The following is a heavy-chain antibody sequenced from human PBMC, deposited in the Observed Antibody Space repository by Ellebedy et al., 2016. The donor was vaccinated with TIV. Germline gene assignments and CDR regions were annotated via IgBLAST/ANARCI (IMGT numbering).Heavy chain of an antibody. Sequence: GESLKISCAASGFTFNPYAMAWVRQAPGKGLEWVSGIVGSGAEKYADSVKGRFTISRDNSKRTVDLQMRSVRAEDTAVYFCAKDRTSGDGYWVFDSWGQGTMVSVSS. J-gene: IGHJ4*02. CDR1: GFTFNPYA. D-gene: IGHD2-21*02. V-gene: IGHV3-23*01. CDR3: AKDRTSGDGYWVFDS. CDR2: IVGSGA.